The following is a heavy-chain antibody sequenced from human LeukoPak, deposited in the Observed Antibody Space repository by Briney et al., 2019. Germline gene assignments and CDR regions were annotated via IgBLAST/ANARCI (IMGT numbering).Heavy chain of an antibody. CDR1: GGSISNYY. CDR3: VRVCGSATNYRLCGFDI. V-gene: IGHV4-4*07. CDR2: IDTSWST. Sequence: PSETLSLTCTVSGGSISNYYWNWIRQPAGKGLEWIGRIDTSWSTNYNPSLKSRVTMPVDTSKNQFSLKVTSVTAADTAVYYCVRVCGSATNYRLCGFDIWGQGTVVTVSS. J-gene: IGHJ3*02. D-gene: IGHD3-10*01.